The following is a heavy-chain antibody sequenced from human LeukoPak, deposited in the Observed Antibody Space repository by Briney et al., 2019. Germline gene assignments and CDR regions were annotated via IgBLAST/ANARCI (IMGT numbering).Heavy chain of an antibody. CDR1: GFSFDDYV. CDR3: ARAAAIGDYLDY. J-gene: IGHJ4*02. CDR2: ISSSSSYI. V-gene: IGHV3-21*01. Sequence: GRSLRLSCAASGFSFDDYVMPWVRQAPGKGLEWVSSISSSSSYIYYADSVKGRFTISRDNAKNSLYLQMNSLRAEDTAVYNCARAAAIGDYLDYWGQGTLVTVSS. D-gene: IGHD4-17*01.